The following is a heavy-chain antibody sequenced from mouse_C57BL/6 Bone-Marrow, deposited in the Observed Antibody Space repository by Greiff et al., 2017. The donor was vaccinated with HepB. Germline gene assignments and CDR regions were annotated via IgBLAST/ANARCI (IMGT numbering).Heavy chain of an antibody. CDR1: GYAFSSSW. CDR2: IYPGDGDT. D-gene: IGHD2-1*01. CDR3: ARISYGNLFDY. V-gene: IGHV1-82*01. Sequence: QVQLQQSGPELVKPGASVKISCKASGYAFSSSWMNWVKQRPGKGLEWIGRIYPGDGDTNYNGKFKGKATLTADKSSSTAYMQLSSLTSEDSAVYFCARISYGNLFDYWGQGTTLTVSS. J-gene: IGHJ2*01.